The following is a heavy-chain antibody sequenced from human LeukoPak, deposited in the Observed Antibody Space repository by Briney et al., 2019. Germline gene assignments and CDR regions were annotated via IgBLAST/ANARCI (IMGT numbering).Heavy chain of an antibody. Sequence: SSETLSLTCTVSGGSISSGDYYWSWIRQPPGKGLEWIGYIYYSGSTYYNPSLKSRVTISVDTSKNQFSLKLSSVTAADTAVYYCARDLLNEGNHLDYWGQGTLVTVSS. CDR1: GGSISSGDYY. D-gene: IGHD4-23*01. J-gene: IGHJ4*02. V-gene: IGHV4-30-4*01. CDR3: ARDLLNEGNHLDY. CDR2: IYYSGST.